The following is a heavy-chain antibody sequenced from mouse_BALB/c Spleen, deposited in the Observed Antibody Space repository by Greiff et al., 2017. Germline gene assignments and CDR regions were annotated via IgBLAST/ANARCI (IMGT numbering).Heavy chain of an antibody. CDR3: ARYIGDSSGYDYYAMDY. Sequence: VQLQQSGPSLVKPSQTLSLTCSVTGDSITSGYWNWIRKFPGNKLEYMGYISYSGSTYYNPSLKSRISITRDTSKNQYYLQLNSVTTEDTATYYCARYIGDSSGYDYYAMDYWGQGTSVTVSS. D-gene: IGHD3-2*01. J-gene: IGHJ4*01. CDR1: GDSITSGY. V-gene: IGHV3-8*02. CDR2: ISYSGST.